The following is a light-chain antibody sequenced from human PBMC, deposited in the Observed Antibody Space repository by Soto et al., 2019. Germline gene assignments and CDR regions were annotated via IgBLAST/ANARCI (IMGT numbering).Light chain of an antibody. CDR2: GAS. CDR3: QQCHRYLT. CDR1: ESMSNC. V-gene: IGKV1-5*01. J-gene: IGKJ1*01. Sequence: DIQMTQSPSTLSASVGDRVTITCRASESMSNCLAWYQQKPGKAPKLLISGASSLQSGVPSRFSGSACGTEFTLTISSLQPDDIATYYCQQCHRYLTFGQGTKVDIK.